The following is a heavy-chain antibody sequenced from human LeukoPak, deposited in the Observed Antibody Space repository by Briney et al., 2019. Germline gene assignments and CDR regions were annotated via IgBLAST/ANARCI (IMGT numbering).Heavy chain of an antibody. J-gene: IGHJ4*02. D-gene: IGHD3-22*01. CDR3: AREGYYAFDY. CDR1: VFTYSNFP. V-gene: IGHV3-30-3*01. CDR2: ISYDGSKK. Sequence: PGGSLRLSCAASVFTYSNFPMHWVRQAPGKGLEGVTLISYDGSKKSYADSVKGRLTISRDNSKNTLYLQMNSLRAEDTAVYYCAREGYYAFDYWGQGTLVTVSS.